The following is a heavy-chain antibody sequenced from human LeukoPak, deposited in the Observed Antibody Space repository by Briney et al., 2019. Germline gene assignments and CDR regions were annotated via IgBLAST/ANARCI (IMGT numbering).Heavy chain of an antibody. CDR1: GCTFTNYY. V-gene: IGHV1-69*13. D-gene: IGHD2-2*01. CDR2: IIPIFGTA. Sequence: SVKVSCKASGCTFTNYYIHWVRQASGQGLEWMGGIIPIFGTANYAQKFQGRVTITADESTSTAYMELSSLRSEDTAVYYCAIPPEGYWGQGTLVTVSS. J-gene: IGHJ4*02. CDR3: AIPPEGY.